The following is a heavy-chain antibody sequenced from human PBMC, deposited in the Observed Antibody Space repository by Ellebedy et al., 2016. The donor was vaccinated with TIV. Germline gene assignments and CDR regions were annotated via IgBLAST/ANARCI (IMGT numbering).Heavy chain of an antibody. CDR3: ARSQLLYIDVFDV. V-gene: IGHV4-59*08. J-gene: IGHJ3*01. D-gene: IGHD2-2*02. Sequence: MPSETLSLTCTVSGASISTYYWGWILQPPGQGLEWIGNIYYSGNTNYNPSLKSRVTISVDMSNNQFSLKTESVTAADTAVYYCARSQLLYIDVFDVWGQGTMVTVSS. CDR2: IYYSGNT. CDR1: GASISTYY.